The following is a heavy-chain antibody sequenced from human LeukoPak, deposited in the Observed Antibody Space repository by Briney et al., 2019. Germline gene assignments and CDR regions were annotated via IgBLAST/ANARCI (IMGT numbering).Heavy chain of an antibody. Sequence: KPSETLSLTCTVSGGSVSSDSYYWSWIRQPPGKGLEWIGYIYYSASANYNPSLKSRVTISVDTSKNQFSLKLSSVTAADTAVYYCARQTGWFDPWGQGTLVTVSS. CDR2: IYYSASA. CDR1: GGSVSSDSYY. CDR3: ARQTGWFDP. J-gene: IGHJ5*02. V-gene: IGHV4-61*01. D-gene: IGHD7-27*01.